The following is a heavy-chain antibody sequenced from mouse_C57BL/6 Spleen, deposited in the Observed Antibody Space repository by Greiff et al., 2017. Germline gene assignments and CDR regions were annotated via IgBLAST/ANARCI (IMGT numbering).Heavy chain of an antibody. CDR2: IYPGNSDT. J-gene: IGHJ4*01. Sequence: VQLKESGTVLARPGASVKMSCKTSGYTFTSYWMHWVKQRPGQGLEWIGAIYPGNSDTSYNQKFKGKAKLTAVTSASTAYMELSSLTNEYSAVYYCTRWDYSNFEGAMDYWGQGTSVTVSS. CDR3: TRWDYSNFEGAMDY. CDR1: GYTFTSYW. D-gene: IGHD2-5*01. V-gene: IGHV1-5*01.